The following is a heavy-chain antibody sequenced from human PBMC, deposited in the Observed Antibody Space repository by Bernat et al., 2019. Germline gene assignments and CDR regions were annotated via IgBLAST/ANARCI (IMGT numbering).Heavy chain of an antibody. CDR1: GFTFSTYG. Sequence: QVQLVESGGGVVQPGRSLRLSCAASGFTFSTYGMHWVRQAPGKGLEWVAVIWYDGSNKYYADSVRGRFTISRDNSKNTLYLQVNSLSAEDTAVYYCARASGPFDFWGRGTLVTVSS. V-gene: IGHV3-33*01. CDR2: IWYDGSNK. D-gene: IGHD6-19*01. CDR3: ARASGPFDF. J-gene: IGHJ4*02.